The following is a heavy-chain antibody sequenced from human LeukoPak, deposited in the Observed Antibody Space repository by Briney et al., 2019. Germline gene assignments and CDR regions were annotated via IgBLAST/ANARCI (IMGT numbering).Heavy chain of an antibody. CDR2: ISFDATKA. D-gene: IGHD1-26*01. CDR1: GFSFSHHG. Sequence: GGSLRLSCVASGFSFSHHGIHWVRQAPGKGLEWVAVISFDATKAYYADAVKGRFSISRDNSNSTLFLQMNSLRENDTAVYHCARGRGATKKYWGQGTLVTVSS. V-gene: IGHV3-33*05. CDR3: ARGRGATKKY. J-gene: IGHJ4*02.